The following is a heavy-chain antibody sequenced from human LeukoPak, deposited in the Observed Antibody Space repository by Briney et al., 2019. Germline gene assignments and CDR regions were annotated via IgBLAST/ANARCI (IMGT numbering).Heavy chain of an antibody. V-gene: IGHV4-59*01. CDR1: GGSISNYY. D-gene: IGHD3-22*01. CDR3: ARDRRYYDSSGYTHYYFDY. CDR2: IYYSGST. Sequence: ASETLSLTCTVSGGSISNYYWSWLRQPPGKGLEWIGYIYYSGSTNYNPSLKSRVTISVDTSKNQFSLKLSSVTAADTAVYYCARDRRYYDSSGYTHYYFDYWGQGTLVTVSS. J-gene: IGHJ4*02.